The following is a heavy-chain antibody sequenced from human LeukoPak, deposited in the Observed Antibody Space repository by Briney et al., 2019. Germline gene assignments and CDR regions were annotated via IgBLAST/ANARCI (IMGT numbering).Heavy chain of an antibody. CDR2: IRYDGSDK. CDR1: GFTFSSYA. Sequence: GTSLRLFCAASGFTFSSYAMHWVRQAPGKGLEWVAVIRYDGSDKYYGDSVKGRFTISRDNSKNTLYLQMNSLRPEDTAVYYCAKDWALYRDYVAYFESWGQGTLVTVSS. CDR3: AKDWALYRDYVAYFES. V-gene: IGHV3-30*18. J-gene: IGHJ5*01. D-gene: IGHD4-17*01.